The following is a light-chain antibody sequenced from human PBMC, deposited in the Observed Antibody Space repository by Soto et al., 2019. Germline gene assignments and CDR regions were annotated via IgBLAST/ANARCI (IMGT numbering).Light chain of an antibody. J-gene: IGKJ2*01. CDR1: QAIRSD. V-gene: IGKV3-20*01. Sequence: EIVMTQSPVALSVSPGERATLSCRASQAIRSDLAWYQQKPGQAPRLLISDVSTRATGIPARFNGSGSGTDFTLTVSRLEPEDFAVFYCQQYGSSPPTFGQGTKVDIK. CDR2: DVS. CDR3: QQYGSSPPT.